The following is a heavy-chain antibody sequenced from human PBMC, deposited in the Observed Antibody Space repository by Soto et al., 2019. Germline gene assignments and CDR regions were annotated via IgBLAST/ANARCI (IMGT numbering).Heavy chain of an antibody. CDR1: VGTFSNYA. J-gene: IGHJ6*04. CDR2: ITPIFGSA. CDR3: ANLEAGGYYDHGMAV. D-gene: IGHD3-10*01. V-gene: IGHV1-69*06. Sequence: QVQLVQSGAEVKKPGSSVKVSCKASVGTFSNYAINWVRQAPGQGLEWMGGITPIFGSANYAQKFQGRVTIIADKSTNPVYMALGSLRSDDTAVYYGANLEAGGYYDHGMAVWGKGPTVTVSS.